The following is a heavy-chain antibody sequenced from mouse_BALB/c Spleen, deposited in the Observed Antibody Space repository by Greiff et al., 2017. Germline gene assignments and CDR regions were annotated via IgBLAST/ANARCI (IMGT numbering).Heavy chain of an antibody. CDR3: AITTVVPGYAMDY. CDR1: GFNIKDTY. Sequence: VQLQQSGSELVKPGASVKLSCTASGFNIKDTYMHWVKQRPEQGLEWIGRIDPANGNTKYDPKFQGKATITADTSSNTAYLQLSSLTSEDTAVYYCAITTVVPGYAMDYWGQGTSVTVSS. V-gene: IGHV14-3*02. D-gene: IGHD1-1*01. CDR2: IDPANGNT. J-gene: IGHJ4*01.